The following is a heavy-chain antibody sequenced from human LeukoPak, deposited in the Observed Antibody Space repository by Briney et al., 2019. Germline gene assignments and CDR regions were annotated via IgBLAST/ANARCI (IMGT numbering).Heavy chain of an antibody. CDR2: INHSGST. CDR1: GGSFSGYY. J-gene: IGHJ4*02. Sequence: SETLSLTCAVYGGSFSGYYWSWIRQPPGRGLEWIGEINHSGSTNYNPSLKSRVTISVDTSKVQFSLNLSSVTAADTAVYYCARARREQYQLLYRAHVDYWGQGTLVTVSS. D-gene: IGHD2-2*02. V-gene: IGHV4-34*01. CDR3: ARARREQYQLLYRAHVDY.